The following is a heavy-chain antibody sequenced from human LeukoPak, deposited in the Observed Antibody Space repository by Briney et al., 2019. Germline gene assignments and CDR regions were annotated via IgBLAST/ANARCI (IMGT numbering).Heavy chain of an antibody. CDR1: GGSISSSSYY. Sequence: PSETLSLTCTVSGGSISSSSYYWGWIRQPPGKGLEWIGSIYYSGSTYYNPSLKSRVTISADTSKNQFSLKLSSVTAADTAVYYCARRKVRINMVRGKGYNWFDPWGQGTLVTVSS. CDR3: ARRKVRINMVRGKGYNWFDP. D-gene: IGHD3-10*01. CDR2: IYYSGST. J-gene: IGHJ5*02. V-gene: IGHV4-39*01.